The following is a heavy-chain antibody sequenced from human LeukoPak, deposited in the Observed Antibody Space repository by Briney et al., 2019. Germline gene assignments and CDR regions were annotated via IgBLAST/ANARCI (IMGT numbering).Heavy chain of an antibody. J-gene: IGHJ4*02. CDR2: ISGSGGST. Sequence: GGSLRLSCAASGFTFSRYAMSWVRQAPGEGLEWVSAISGSGGSTYYADSVKGRFTISRDNSNNTLYLQMNSLRAEDTTVYYCAKEALAYCGGDCLIHFDYWGQGTLVTVSS. CDR1: GFTFSRYA. CDR3: AKEALAYCGGDCLIHFDY. D-gene: IGHD2-21*02. V-gene: IGHV3-23*01.